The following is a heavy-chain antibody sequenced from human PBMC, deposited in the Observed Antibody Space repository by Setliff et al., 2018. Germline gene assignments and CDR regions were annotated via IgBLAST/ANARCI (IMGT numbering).Heavy chain of an antibody. J-gene: IGHJ6*02. CDR3: AREWGSSSWSSPRYYYYGMDV. CDR2: IYYSGST. D-gene: IGHD6-13*01. V-gene: IGHV4-59*01. CDR1: GGSISSYY. Sequence: LSLTCTVSGGSISSYYWSWIRQPPGKGLEWIAYIYYSGSTNYNPSLKSRVTISVDTSKNQFSLKLSSVTAADTAVYYCAREWGSSSWSSPRYYYYGMDVWGQGTTVTVSS.